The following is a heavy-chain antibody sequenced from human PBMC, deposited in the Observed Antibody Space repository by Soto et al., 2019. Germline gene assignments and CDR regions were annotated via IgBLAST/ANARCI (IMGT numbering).Heavy chain of an antibody. D-gene: IGHD1-26*01. Sequence: GASVKVSCKASGGTFSSYAISWVRQAPGQGLEWMGGIIPIFGTANYAQKFQGRVTITADESTSTAYMELSSLRSEDTAVYYCASGGLVGASHGFDYWGQGTLVTVSS. J-gene: IGHJ4*02. CDR3: ASGGLVGASHGFDY. CDR1: GGTFSSYA. CDR2: IIPIFGTA. V-gene: IGHV1-69*13.